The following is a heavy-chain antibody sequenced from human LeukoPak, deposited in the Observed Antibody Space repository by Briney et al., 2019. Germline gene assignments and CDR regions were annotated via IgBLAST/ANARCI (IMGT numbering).Heavy chain of an antibody. J-gene: IGHJ4*02. CDR2: INQDGSKE. V-gene: IGHV3-7*01. CDR3: VRDGGVSGYDLLDY. Sequence: GSLRLSCVASGFTFSNYWVAWVRQAPGKGLEWVAHINQDGSKEYYMDSVKARFTISRDNAKNSLSLQMNSLRAEDTAVYYCVRDGGVSGYDLLDYWGQGTLVTVSS. CDR1: GFTFSNYW. D-gene: IGHD5-12*01.